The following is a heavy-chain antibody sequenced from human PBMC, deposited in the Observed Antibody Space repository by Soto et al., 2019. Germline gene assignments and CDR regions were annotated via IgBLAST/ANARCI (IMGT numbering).Heavy chain of an antibody. CDR3: ARIGIARDYSNALDY. J-gene: IGHJ4*02. D-gene: IGHD4-4*01. Sequence: EVQLVETGGGLIQPGGSLRLSCAASGFTVSSNYMSWVRQAPGKGLEWVSVIYSGGSTYYADSVKGRFTSSRDNSKNTLYLQMNSLRAEDTAVYYCARIGIARDYSNALDYWGQGTLVTVSS. CDR2: IYSGGST. V-gene: IGHV3-53*02. CDR1: GFTVSSNY.